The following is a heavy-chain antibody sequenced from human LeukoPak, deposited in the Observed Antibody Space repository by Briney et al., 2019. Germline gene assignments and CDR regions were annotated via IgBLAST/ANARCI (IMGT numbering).Heavy chain of an antibody. Sequence: ASVKVSCKASGYTFTGYYMHWVRQAPGQGLEWMGWINPNSGDTNYAQNFHGRVTMARDTSISTGYMELSRLTFDDTAVYYCARIDVGGGYSAHTDVWGKGTTVTVSS. J-gene: IGHJ6*04. D-gene: IGHD2-2*03. CDR2: INPNSGDT. CDR1: GYTFTGYY. V-gene: IGHV1-2*02. CDR3: ARIDVGGGYSAHTDV.